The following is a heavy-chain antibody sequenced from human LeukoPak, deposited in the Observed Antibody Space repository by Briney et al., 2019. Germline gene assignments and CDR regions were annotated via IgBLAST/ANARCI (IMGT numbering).Heavy chain of an antibody. J-gene: IGHJ5*02. CDR3: ARVYTDSGTNAPPDNWFDP. CDR2: ISAYNGNT. CDR1: GYTFTSYG. V-gene: IGHV1-18*04. D-gene: IGHD3-10*01. Sequence: GASVKVSCKASGYTFTSYGISWVRQAPGQGLEWMGWISAYNGNTNYAQKLQGRVTITRDTSASTAYMELSSLRSEDTAVYYCARVYTDSGTNAPPDNWFDPWGQGTLVTVSS.